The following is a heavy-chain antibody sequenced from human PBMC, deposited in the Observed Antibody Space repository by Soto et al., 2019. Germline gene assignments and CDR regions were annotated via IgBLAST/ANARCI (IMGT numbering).Heavy chain of an antibody. V-gene: IGHV1-69*01. D-gene: IGHD1-26*01. CDR2: IVPIFGTG. J-gene: IGHJ4*02. Sequence: QVLLVQSGAEVKKPGSSVKVSCKASGGTFSDYAISWVRQAPGHGLEWMGGIVPIFGTGNHAQKFQGRVTVTADESTSTAYMELSRLRSDDTAVYYWARVLVGATYFEYWGQGPLVPVSS. CDR3: ARVLVGATYFEY. CDR1: GGTFSDYA.